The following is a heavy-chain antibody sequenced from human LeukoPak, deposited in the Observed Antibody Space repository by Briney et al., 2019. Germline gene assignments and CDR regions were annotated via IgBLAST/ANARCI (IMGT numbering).Heavy chain of an antibody. J-gene: IGHJ4*02. D-gene: IGHD5-24*01. Sequence: GGSLRLSCAASGFTFSSYSMNWVRQAPGKGLEWVSSISSSSSYIYYADSVKGRFTISRDNAKNSLYLQMNSLRAEDTAVYYCARGRDGYNDYFDYWGQGTLVTAPS. CDR2: ISSSSSYI. CDR3: ARGRDGYNDYFDY. CDR1: GFTFSSYS. V-gene: IGHV3-21*01.